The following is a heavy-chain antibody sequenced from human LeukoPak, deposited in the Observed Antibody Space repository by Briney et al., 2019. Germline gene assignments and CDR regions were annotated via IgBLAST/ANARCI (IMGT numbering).Heavy chain of an antibody. Sequence: QSGGSLRLSCAASGFTFSSYAMSWVRQAPGKGLEWVSAISGSGGSTYYADSVKGRFTISRDNSKNTLYLQMNSLRVEDTAVYYCARDVAYGDYGLDYWGQGTPVTVSS. J-gene: IGHJ4*02. CDR3: ARDVAYGDYGLDY. CDR1: GFTFSSYA. V-gene: IGHV3-23*01. CDR2: ISGSGGST. D-gene: IGHD4-17*01.